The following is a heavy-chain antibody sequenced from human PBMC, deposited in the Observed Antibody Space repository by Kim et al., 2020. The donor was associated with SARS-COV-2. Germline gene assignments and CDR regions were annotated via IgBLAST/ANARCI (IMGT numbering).Heavy chain of an antibody. J-gene: IGHJ4*02. Sequence: GGSLRLSCAASGFTFSSYAMSWVRQAPGKGLEWVSAIIGSGGSTYYADSVKGRFTISRDNSKNTLSLQMNSLRAEDTAVYYCANTYGSGSPLDYWGQGTLVTVSS. CDR1: GFTFSSYA. D-gene: IGHD3-10*01. CDR2: IIGSGGST. CDR3: ANTYGSGSPLDY. V-gene: IGHV3-23*01.